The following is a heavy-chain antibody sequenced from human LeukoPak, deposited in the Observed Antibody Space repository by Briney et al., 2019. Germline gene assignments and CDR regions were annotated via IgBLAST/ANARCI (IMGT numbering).Heavy chain of an antibody. Sequence: SVKVSCKASGGTFNNYAMSWVRQAPGQGLEWMGGIIPIFARANYAQKFQGRVTITADESTSTAYMELSSLRSEDTAMYYCARDHRLQLENWFDPWGQGTLVTVSS. V-gene: IGHV1-69*13. CDR3: ARDHRLQLENWFDP. J-gene: IGHJ5*02. D-gene: IGHD6-13*01. CDR1: GGTFNNYA. CDR2: IIPIFARA.